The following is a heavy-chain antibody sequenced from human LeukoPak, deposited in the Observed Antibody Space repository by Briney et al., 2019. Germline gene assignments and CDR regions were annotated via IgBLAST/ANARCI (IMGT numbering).Heavy chain of an antibody. V-gene: IGHV3-11*05. CDR2: ISGNSADT. CDR3: TRDPRRLDY. J-gene: IGHJ4*02. CDR1: GFTFSDYY. Sequence: GGSLRLSCVVSGFTFSDYYMTWVRQAPGKGLEWLSYISGNSADTNYLDSVRGRFTISRDNTKNSVYLQMNSLRVEDTAVYYCTRDPRRLDYLGQGTLVTVSS.